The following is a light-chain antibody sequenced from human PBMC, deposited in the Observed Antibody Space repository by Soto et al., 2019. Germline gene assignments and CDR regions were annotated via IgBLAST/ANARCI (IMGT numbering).Light chain of an antibody. CDR1: QSVSSSY. Sequence: EIVLTQSPGTLSFAPGERATLSCRASQSVSSSYLAWYQQKPGQAPRLLIYGASSRATGIPDRFSGSGSGTDFTLTISRLEPEDFAVYYCQQYGSPPVAFGQGTKVDIK. J-gene: IGKJ1*01. CDR3: QQYGSPPVA. CDR2: GAS. V-gene: IGKV3-20*01.